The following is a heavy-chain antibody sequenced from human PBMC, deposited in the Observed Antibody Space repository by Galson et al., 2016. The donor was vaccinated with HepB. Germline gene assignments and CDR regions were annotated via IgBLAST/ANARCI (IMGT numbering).Heavy chain of an antibody. CDR1: GYSFSDYF. J-gene: IGHJ6*02. Sequence: SVKVSCKASGYSFSDYFIHWVQQAPGQGLEWMAIINPRDATTNYAQKFQGRVTLTADTSTTTVYMELSGLRSEDTAMYFCARRLRFWFGHAYYYTIDLWGQGTTVIVSS. V-gene: IGHV1-46*01. D-gene: IGHD3-10*01. CDR3: ARRLRFWFGHAYYYTIDL. CDR2: INPRDATT.